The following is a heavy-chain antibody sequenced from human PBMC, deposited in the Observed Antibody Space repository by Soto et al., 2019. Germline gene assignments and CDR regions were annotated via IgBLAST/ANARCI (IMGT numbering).Heavy chain of an antibody. CDR3: AKDHVVPAAPPGY. D-gene: IGHD2-2*01. CDR1: GFPFSSYC. Sequence: GGSLRLTCTASGFPFSSYCMHWVRQAPGKGLEWVAVISYDGSTTYYADPVKGRFTISRDNSKSTLYLQMNSLRAEDTAVYYCAKDHVVPAAPPGYGGQGTLVTVSS. V-gene: IGHV3-30*18. J-gene: IGHJ4*02. CDR2: ISYDGSTT.